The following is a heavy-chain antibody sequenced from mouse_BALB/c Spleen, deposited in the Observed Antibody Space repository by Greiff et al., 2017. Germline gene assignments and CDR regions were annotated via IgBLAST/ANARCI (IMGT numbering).Heavy chain of an antibody. V-gene: IGHV14-3*02. J-gene: IGHJ2*01. Sequence: VQLQQSGAELVKPGASVKLSCTASGFNIKDTYMHWVKQRPEQGLEWIGRIDPANGNTKYDPKFQGKATITADTSSNTAYLQLSSLTSEDTAVDYCARGGYYGYYFDYWGQGTTLTVSS. D-gene: IGHD2-2*01. CDR3: ARGGYYGYYFDY. CDR2: IDPANGNT. CDR1: GFNIKDTY.